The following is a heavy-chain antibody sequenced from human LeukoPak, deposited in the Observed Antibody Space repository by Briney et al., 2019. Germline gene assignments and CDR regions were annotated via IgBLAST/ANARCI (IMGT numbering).Heavy chain of an antibody. CDR1: GDSITGYY. CDR2: IYYNGNT. D-gene: IGHD3-10*01. Sequence: PSETLSLTCSVSGDSITGYYWAWIRQPPGKGLEWIGNIYYNGNTYYNSSPKSRVTISIDTSKKQFSLRLNAVTAADTAVYYCARHPMGLWFGELSVRRSGAVDYWGQGTLVTVSS. J-gene: IGHJ4*02. CDR3: ARHPMGLWFGELSVRRSGAVDY. V-gene: IGHV4-59*04.